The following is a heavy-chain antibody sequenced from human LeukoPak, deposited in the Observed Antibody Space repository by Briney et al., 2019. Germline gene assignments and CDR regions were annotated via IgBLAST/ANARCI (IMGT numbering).Heavy chain of an antibody. Sequence: PSETLSLTCTVSGGSISGYHWNWIRQPPGKGLEWIGDIYYSGSTYYNPSLKSRVTISLDTSKNQFSLNLNSVTAADTAVYYCARLRCSGGSCYDDYWGQGTLVTVSS. CDR3: ARLRCSGGSCYDDY. CDR2: IYYSGST. J-gene: IGHJ4*02. V-gene: IGHV4-59*08. D-gene: IGHD2-15*01. CDR1: GGSISGYH.